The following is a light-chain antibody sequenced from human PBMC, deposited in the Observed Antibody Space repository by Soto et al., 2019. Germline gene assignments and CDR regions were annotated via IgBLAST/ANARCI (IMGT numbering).Light chain of an antibody. J-gene: IGLJ2*01. Sequence: QSVLTQPASVSGSPGQSITISCTRTSSDVGGYNYVSWYQHHPGEVPKLIINEVRKRPSGVSNRFSGSKSGNTASLTISGLQAEDEADYYCTSYTTSDTVVFGGGTKVTVL. CDR2: EVR. CDR3: TSYTTSDTVV. V-gene: IGLV2-14*01. CDR1: SSDVGGYNY.